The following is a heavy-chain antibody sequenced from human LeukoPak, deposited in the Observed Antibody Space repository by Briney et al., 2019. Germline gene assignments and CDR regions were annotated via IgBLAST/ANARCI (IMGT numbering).Heavy chain of an antibody. CDR3: ATSPRAWHAFDL. CDR2: IYYSGST. J-gene: IGHJ3*01. Sequence: SETLSLTCTVSGGPITNYYCFWMRQPPGKTLEWIGYIYYSGSTNTSPSLKSRVTISVDTSKNQFSLKRSSVTAAGTAMYYCATSPRAWHAFDLWGRGTMVTISS. CDR1: GGPITNYY. V-gene: IGHV4-59*01. D-gene: IGHD5-24*01.